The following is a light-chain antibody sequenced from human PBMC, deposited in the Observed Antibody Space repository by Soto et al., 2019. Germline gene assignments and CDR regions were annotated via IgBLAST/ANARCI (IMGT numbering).Light chain of an antibody. CDR3: QHRGNWPLT. J-gene: IGKJ4*01. CDR1: QSVSRS. CDR2: DAS. V-gene: IGKV3-11*01. Sequence: EIVLTQSPFTLSSSPGERATLSCGASQSVSRSLAWYQQKPGQAPRLLVYDASNRATGIPARFSGSGSGTDFTLTISSLEPEDFAVYFCQHRGNWPLTFGGGTKVDTK.